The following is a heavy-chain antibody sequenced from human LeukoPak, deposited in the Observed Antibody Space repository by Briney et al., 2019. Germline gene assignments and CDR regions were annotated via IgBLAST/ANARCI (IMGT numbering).Heavy chain of an antibody. J-gene: IGHJ3*02. V-gene: IGHV3-15*05. D-gene: IGHD1-26*01. Sequence: GGSLRLSCAAFGFTFSNAWMSWVRQAPGKGLEWVGRIKTKTDGGTTDYAAPVKGRFTISRDDSKNTLYLLMNSLKTEDTAVDCCTPEDIEGATDGTFGIWGQGTMVTVSS. CDR1: GFTFSNAW. CDR2: IKTKTDGGTT. CDR3: TPEDIEGATDGTFGI.